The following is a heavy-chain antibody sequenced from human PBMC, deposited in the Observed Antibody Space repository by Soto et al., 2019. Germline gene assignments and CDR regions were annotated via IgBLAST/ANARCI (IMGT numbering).Heavy chain of an antibody. CDR3: ANAGSRWAAASSRDFDY. J-gene: IGHJ4*02. Sequence: QVQLVECGGSVVQPGRSLRLSCAASAFSFSSYGMHWVRQAPDKGMEWVAVISYDGSNKYYADSVKGRFNISRDNSKNTLYLQMNSMRAEDSAVYYCANAGSRWAAASSRDFDYWGQGTLVTVSS. CDR2: ISYDGSNK. V-gene: IGHV3-30*18. D-gene: IGHD6-13*01. CDR1: AFSFSSYG.